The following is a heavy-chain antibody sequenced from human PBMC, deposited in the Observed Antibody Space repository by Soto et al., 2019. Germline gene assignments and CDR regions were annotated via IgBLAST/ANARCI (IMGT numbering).Heavy chain of an antibody. D-gene: IGHD3-3*01. CDR2: INAGNGNT. J-gene: IGHJ6*02. CDR3: AREWRSHRGYYYYGMDV. Sequence: GASVKVSCKASGYTFTSYAMHWVRQAPGQRLEWMGWINAGNGNTKYSQKFQGRVTITRDTSASTAYMELSSLRSEDTAVYYCAREWRSHRGYYYYGMDVWGQGTTVTVSS. CDR1: GYTFTSYA. V-gene: IGHV1-3*01.